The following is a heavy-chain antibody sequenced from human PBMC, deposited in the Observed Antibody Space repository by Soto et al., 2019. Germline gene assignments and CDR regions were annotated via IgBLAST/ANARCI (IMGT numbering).Heavy chain of an antibody. D-gene: IGHD3-3*01. Sequence: GGSLRLSCAASGFTFSSYGMHWVRQAPGKGLEWVAVISYDGSNKYYADSVKGRFTISRDNSKNTLYLQMNSLRAEDTAVYYCAKDKDHVLRFFPAGGPDYSGQGTLVTVSS. V-gene: IGHV3-30*18. CDR3: AKDKDHVLRFFPAGGPDY. CDR2: ISYDGSNK. J-gene: IGHJ4*02. CDR1: GFTFSSYG.